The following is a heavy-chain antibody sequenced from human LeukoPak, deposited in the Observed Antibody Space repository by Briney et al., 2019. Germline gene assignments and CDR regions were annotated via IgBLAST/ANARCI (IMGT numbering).Heavy chain of an antibody. CDR3: ASTQRGYSYGYPGY. D-gene: IGHD5-18*01. Sequence: PSETLSLTCAVCGGSFSGYYWSWIRQPPGKGLEWIGEINHSGSTNYNPSLKSRVTISVDTSKNQFSLKLSSVTAADTAVYYCASTQRGYSYGYPGYWGQGTLVTVSS. V-gene: IGHV4-34*01. CDR2: INHSGST. CDR1: GGSFSGYY. J-gene: IGHJ4*02.